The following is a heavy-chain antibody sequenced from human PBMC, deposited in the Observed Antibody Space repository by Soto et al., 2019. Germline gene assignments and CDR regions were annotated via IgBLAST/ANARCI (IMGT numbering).Heavy chain of an antibody. V-gene: IGHV5-51*01. D-gene: IGHD1-7*01. CDR1: GYSFTIYW. Sequence: PGESLKISCKGSGYSFTIYWIGWVRQMPGKGLEWMGIIYPGDSDTRYSPSFQGQVTISADKSISTAYLQWSSLKASDTAMYYCAIMQLHRTTSYCYYAMDVWGQGTTVTVSS. CDR2: IYPGDSDT. CDR3: AIMQLHRTTSYCYYAMDV. J-gene: IGHJ6*02.